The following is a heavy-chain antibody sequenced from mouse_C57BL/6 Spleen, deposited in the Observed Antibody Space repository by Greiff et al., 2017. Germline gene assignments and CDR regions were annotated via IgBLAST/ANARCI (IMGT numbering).Heavy chain of an antibody. CDR2: IYPGDGDT. D-gene: IGHD1-1*01. CDR3: ADYYYGSSYYFYY. V-gene: IGHV1-82*01. Sequence: VKLMESGPELVKPGASVKISCKASGYAFSSSWMNWVKQRPGKGLEWIGRIYPGDGDTNHNGKFKGKATLTADKSSSTAYMQLSSLTSEDSAVYFCADYYYGSSYYFYYWGQGTTLPVSS. CDR1: GYAFSSSW. J-gene: IGHJ2*01.